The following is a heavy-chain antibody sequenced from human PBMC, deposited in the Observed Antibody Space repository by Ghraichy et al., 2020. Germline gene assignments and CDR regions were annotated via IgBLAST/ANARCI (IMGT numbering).Heavy chain of an antibody. D-gene: IGHD6-13*01. V-gene: IGHV3-21*01. J-gene: IGHJ4*02. CDR3: ARDLAAAGTIPSY. CDR2: ISSSSSYI. CDR1: GFTFSSYS. Sequence: GWSLRLSCAASGFTFSSYSMNWVRQAPGKGLEWVSSISSSSSYIYYADSVKGRFTISRDNAKNSLYLQMNSLRAEDTAVYYCARDLAAAGTIPSYWGQGTLVTVSS.